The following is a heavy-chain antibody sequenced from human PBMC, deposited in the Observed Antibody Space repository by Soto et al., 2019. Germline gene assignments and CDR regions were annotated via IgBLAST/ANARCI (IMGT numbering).Heavy chain of an antibody. V-gene: IGHV1-8*01. CDR2: MNPNSGNT. CDR3: ARVRRSDWARNFDY. CDR1: GYTFTSYD. J-gene: IGHJ4*02. D-gene: IGHD2-21*02. Sequence: ASVKVSCKASGYTFTSYDINWVRQATGQGLEWMGWMNPNSGNTGYAQKFQGRVTMTRNTSISTAYMELSSLRSEDTAVYYCARVRRSDWARNFDYWGQGTLVTVSS.